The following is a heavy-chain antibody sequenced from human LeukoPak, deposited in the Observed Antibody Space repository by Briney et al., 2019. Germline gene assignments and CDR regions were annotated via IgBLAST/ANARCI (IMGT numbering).Heavy chain of an antibody. V-gene: IGHV4-30-4*01. CDR2: MYYSGST. D-gene: IGHD3-22*01. CDR1: GGSITSGDYY. J-gene: IGHJ5*02. CDR3: ARPYYYDSRIDP. Sequence: PSQTLSLTCTVSGGSITSGDYYWSWILQPPGKGLEWIAYMYYSGSTYYNPSLKSRVTMSADTSKNQFSLKLSSVTAADTAVYYCARPYYYDSRIDPWGQGTLVTVSS.